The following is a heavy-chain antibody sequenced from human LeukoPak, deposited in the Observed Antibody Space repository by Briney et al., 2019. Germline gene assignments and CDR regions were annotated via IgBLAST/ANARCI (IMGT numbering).Heavy chain of an antibody. V-gene: IGHV5-51*01. CDR1: GYSFTTYW. D-gene: IGHD6-13*01. CDR3: ARRSEQSSSWHSPFHY. CDR2: IFPGDSHT. J-gene: IGHJ4*02. Sequence: GESLKISCKGSGYSFTTYWIGWVRQMPGKGLEWMGIIFPGDSHTRYSPSFQGQVTISADKSINTAYLQWSSLQASDAGMYYCARRSEQSSSWHSPFHYWGQGTLVTVSS.